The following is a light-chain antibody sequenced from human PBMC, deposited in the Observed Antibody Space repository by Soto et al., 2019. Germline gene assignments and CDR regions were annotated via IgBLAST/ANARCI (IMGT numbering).Light chain of an antibody. Sequence: QSALTQPPSASGSPGQSVAISCTGTSSDVGGYNYVSWYQQHPGKAPKLMIYEVNKRPSGVPDRFSGSKSGNTASLTVSRLEDEDEYDYYCSSYAGSSNVFGTGTKLTVL. CDR2: EVN. V-gene: IGLV2-8*01. J-gene: IGLJ1*01. CDR3: SSYAGSSNV. CDR1: SSDVGGYNY.